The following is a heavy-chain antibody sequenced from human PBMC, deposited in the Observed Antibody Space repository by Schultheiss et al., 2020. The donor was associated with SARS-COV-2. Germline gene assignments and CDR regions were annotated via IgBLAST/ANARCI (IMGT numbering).Heavy chain of an antibody. CDR1: GGSISSYY. Sequence: SETLSLTCTVSGGSISSYYWSWIRQPPGKGLEWIGYIYYSGSTYYNPSLKSRVTISIDTSTNQFFLSLSSVTAADTAVYYCARNRDQGFDSWGQGTLVTVSS. CDR2: IYYSGST. J-gene: IGHJ4*02. V-gene: IGHV4-59*08. CDR3: ARNRDQGFDS.